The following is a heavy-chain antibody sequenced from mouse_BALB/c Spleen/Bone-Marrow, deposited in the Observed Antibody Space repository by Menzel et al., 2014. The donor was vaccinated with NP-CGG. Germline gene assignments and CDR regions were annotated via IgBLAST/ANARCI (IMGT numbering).Heavy chain of an antibody. J-gene: IGHJ3*01. CDR1: GSNTKDTY. CDR2: IDPANGNT. Sequence: EVQRVESGAELVKPGASVKLSCTASGSNTKDTYMHWVKQRPEQGLEWIGRIDPANGNTKYDPKFQGKATITADTSSNTAYLQLSSLTSEDTAVYYCATYYRYDRRFAYWGQGTLVTVSA. CDR3: ATYYRYDRRFAY. D-gene: IGHD2-14*01. V-gene: IGHV14-3*02.